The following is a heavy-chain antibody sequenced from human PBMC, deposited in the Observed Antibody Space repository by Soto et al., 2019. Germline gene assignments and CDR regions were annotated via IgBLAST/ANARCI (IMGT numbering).Heavy chain of an antibody. D-gene: IGHD1-26*01. J-gene: IGHJ4*02. CDR3: ARSGSYYGHYFDY. CDR2: ISYDGSNK. CDR1: GFTFSSYA. Sequence: GGSLRLSCAASGFTFSSYAMHWVRQAPGKGLEWVAVISYDGSNKYYADSVKGRFTISRDNSKNTLYLQMNSLRAEDTAVYYCARSGSYYGHYFDYWGQGTLVTVSS. V-gene: IGHV3-30-3*01.